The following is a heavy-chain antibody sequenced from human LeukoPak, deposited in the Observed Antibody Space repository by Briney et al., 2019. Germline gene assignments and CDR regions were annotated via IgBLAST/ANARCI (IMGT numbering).Heavy chain of an antibody. CDR3: TRGGDYYDSSGYYCDY. V-gene: IGHV3-49*03. CDR2: IRGKAYGGTT. D-gene: IGHD3-22*01. CDR1: GFTFGDYA. Sequence: GGSLRLSCTASGFTFGDYAMSWFRQAPGKGLEWVGFIRGKAYGGTTEYAASVKGRFTSSRDDSNSIAYLQMNSLKTEDTAVYYCTRGGDYYDSSGYYCDYWGQGTLVTVSS. J-gene: IGHJ4*02.